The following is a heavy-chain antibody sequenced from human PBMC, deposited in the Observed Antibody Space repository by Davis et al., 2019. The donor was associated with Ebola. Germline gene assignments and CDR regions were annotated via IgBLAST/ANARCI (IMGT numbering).Heavy chain of an antibody. Sequence: GSLRLSCTVSGGSISSYYWSWIRQPPGKGLEWIGYIYYSGSTNYNPSLKSRVTISVDTSKNQFSLKLTSVTAADTAVYYCARDSEGSGYSYGFWFDPWGQGTLVSVSS. CDR3: ARDSEGSGYSYGFWFDP. CDR2: IYYSGST. V-gene: IGHV4-59*12. D-gene: IGHD5-18*01. J-gene: IGHJ5*02. CDR1: GGSISSYY.